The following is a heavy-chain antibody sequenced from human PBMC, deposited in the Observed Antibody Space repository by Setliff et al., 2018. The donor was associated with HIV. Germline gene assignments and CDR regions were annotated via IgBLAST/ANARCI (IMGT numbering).Heavy chain of an antibody. J-gene: IGHJ4*02. Sequence: GASVKVSCKASGYTFTSYYMHWVRQAPGQGLEWTGIINPSSGSTTYAQKFQGRVTMTRDTSTSTVYMELSSLRSEDTAVYYCALLNHIVVVTALLPGDYWGQGTPVTVSS. CDR3: ALLNHIVVVTALLPGDY. CDR1: GYTFTSYY. V-gene: IGHV1-46*01. CDR2: INPSSGST. D-gene: IGHD2-21*02.